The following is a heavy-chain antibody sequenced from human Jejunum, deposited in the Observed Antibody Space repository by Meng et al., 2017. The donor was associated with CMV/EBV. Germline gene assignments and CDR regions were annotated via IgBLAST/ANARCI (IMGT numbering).Heavy chain of an antibody. D-gene: IGHD2-15*01. J-gene: IGHJ4*02. CDR1: GFAFSSHS. Sequence: LKISCSASGFAFSSHSMSWVRQGTGKGLKWVASITGSGGNTYYADSVKGRFTISRDNSKNTLYLQMSSLRADDTAVYYCARLSDSWGQGTRVTVSS. V-gene: IGHV3-23*01. CDR2: ITGSGGNT. CDR3: ARLSDS.